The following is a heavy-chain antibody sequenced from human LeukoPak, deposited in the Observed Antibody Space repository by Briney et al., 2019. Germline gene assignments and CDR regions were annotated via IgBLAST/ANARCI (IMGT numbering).Heavy chain of an antibody. D-gene: IGHD2-15*01. V-gene: IGHV1-69*13. CDR3: ARDRVVGLGLDNAFDI. Sequence: EASVKVSCKASGGXFSRYAISWVRQAPGQGLEWMGGIIPIFGTANYAQKFQGRVTITADESTSTAYMELSSLRSEDTAVYFCARDRVVGLGLDNAFDIWGQGTVVTVSS. J-gene: IGHJ3*02. CDR1: GGXFSRYA. CDR2: IIPIFGTA.